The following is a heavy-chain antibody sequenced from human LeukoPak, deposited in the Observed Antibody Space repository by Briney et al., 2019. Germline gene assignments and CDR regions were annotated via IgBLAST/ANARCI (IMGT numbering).Heavy chain of an antibody. D-gene: IGHD3-10*01. J-gene: IGHJ5*02. CDR1: GYTFTGYY. CDR2: INPNSGGT. CDR3: ARDETDYYGSGNNWFDP. V-gene: IGHV1-2*02. Sequence: ASVKVSCKASGYTFTGYYMHWVRQAPGQGLEWMGWINPNSGGTIYAQKFQGRVTMTRDTSISTAYMELSRLRSDDTAVRYCARDETDYYGSGNNWFDPWGQGTLATVSS.